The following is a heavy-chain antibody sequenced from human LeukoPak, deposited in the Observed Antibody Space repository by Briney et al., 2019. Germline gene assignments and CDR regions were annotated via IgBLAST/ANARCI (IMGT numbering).Heavy chain of an antibody. Sequence: GSLRLSCAASGFTFSSDAMSWVRQPPGKGLEWIGNIFYSGSTYYSPSLKSRVTISLDTSRNQFSLKLTSVTAADTAVYYCAKSNGYGLVDIWGQGTMVTVSS. V-gene: IGHV4-38-2*01. J-gene: IGHJ3*02. D-gene: IGHD3-10*01. CDR1: GFTFSSDAM. CDR3: AKSNGYGLVDI. CDR2: IFYSGST.